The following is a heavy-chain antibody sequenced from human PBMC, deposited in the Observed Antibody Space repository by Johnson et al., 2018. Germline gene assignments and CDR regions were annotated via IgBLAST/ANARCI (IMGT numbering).Heavy chain of an antibody. V-gene: IGHV3-30*18. CDR1: GFSFSSYG. CDR2: ISYDGSNK. Sequence: VQLVESGGGVVQPGRSLRLSCAASGFSFSSYGMDWVRQAPGKGLEWVAVISYDGSNKYYADSVKGRFTISRDNSKSTLYLQMKNLRAEDTAVYYCGKGYFYVDVWGKGTTVTVSS. J-gene: IGHJ6*03. CDR3: GKGYFYVDV.